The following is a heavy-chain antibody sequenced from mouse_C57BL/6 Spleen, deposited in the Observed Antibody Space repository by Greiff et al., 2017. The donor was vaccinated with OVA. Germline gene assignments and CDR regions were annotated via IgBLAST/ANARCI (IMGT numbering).Heavy chain of an antibody. CDR2: IYPGDGDT. J-gene: IGHJ1*03. V-gene: IGHV1-80*01. Sequence: VKLQESGAELVKPGASVKISCKASGYAFSSYWMNWVKQRPGKGLEWIGQIYPGDGDTNYNGKFKGKATLTADKSSSTAYMQLSSLTSEDSAVYFCARFPHYYGSSYWYFDVWGTGTTVTVSS. CDR1: GYAFSSYW. CDR3: ARFPHYYGSSYWYFDV. D-gene: IGHD1-1*01.